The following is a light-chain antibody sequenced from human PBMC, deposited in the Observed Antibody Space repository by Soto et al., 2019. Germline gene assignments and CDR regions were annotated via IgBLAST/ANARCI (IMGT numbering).Light chain of an antibody. CDR2: GAT. J-gene: IGKJ1*01. CDR3: QQYISSPPAWT. Sequence: VQLPPSPDTLSLSPGEGAPLSCSASQSVSSSYLAWYQQKPGQSPRLLIYGATARATGIPDRFSGSGSGTDFTLTISRLESEDFAVYYCQQYISSPPAWTFRQGTKV. V-gene: IGKV3-20*01. CDR1: QSVSSSY.